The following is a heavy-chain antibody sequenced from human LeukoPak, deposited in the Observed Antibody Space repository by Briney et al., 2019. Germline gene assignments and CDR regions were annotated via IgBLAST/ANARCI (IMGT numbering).Heavy chain of an antibody. V-gene: IGHV3-23*01. J-gene: IGHJ4*02. CDR2: ISGSGGST. CDR3: AKAQGAWGAVAGYFDY. D-gene: IGHD6-19*01. Sequence: TGGSLRLSCAASGFTFSTYAMNWVRQAPGKGLEWVSAISGSGGSTYYADSVKGRFTISRDNSKNTLYLQMNSLRAEDTAVYYCAKAQGAWGAVAGYFDYWGQGTLVTVSS. CDR1: GFTFSTYA.